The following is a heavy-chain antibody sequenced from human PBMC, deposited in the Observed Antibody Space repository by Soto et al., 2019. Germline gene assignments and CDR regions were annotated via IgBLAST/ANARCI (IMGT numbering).Heavy chain of an antibody. CDR2: IFYSGST. CDR1: GGSISSSSYY. D-gene: IGHD5-12*01. J-gene: IGHJ4*02. Sequence: PSETLSLTCTVSGGSISSSSYYWGWIRQPPGKGLEWIGSIFYSGSTYYNPSLKSRVTISVDTSKNQFSLKLSSVTAADTAVYYCARRRSGYDDYWGQGTLVTVPS. V-gene: IGHV4-39*01. CDR3: ARRRSGYDDY.